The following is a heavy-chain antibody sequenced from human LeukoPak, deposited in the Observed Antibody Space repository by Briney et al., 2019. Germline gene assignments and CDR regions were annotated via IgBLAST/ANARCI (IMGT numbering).Heavy chain of an antibody. D-gene: IGHD2-15*01. CDR1: GFTFSAYS. CDR3: ARGGGLDY. CDR2: ISSRSDYI. Sequence: GGSLGLSCAASGFTFSAYSMNWVRQAPGKGLEWVSTISSRSDYIYYADSVKGRFTISRDNAKNSVYLQMNSLRVEDTAVYYCARGGGLDYWGQGTLVTVSS. V-gene: IGHV3-21*01. J-gene: IGHJ4*02.